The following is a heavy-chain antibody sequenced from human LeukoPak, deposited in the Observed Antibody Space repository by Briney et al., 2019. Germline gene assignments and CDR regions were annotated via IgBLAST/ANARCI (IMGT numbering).Heavy chain of an antibody. D-gene: IGHD6-19*01. V-gene: IGHV3-9*01. Sequence: GGSLRLSCAASGFTFDDYAMHWVRQAPGKGLEWVSGISWNSSSIGYADSVKGRFTISRDNAKNSLYLQMNSLRAEDTALYYCAKDILAVAGHDYWGQGTLVTVSS. CDR2: ISWNSSSI. J-gene: IGHJ4*02. CDR1: GFTFDDYA. CDR3: AKDILAVAGHDY.